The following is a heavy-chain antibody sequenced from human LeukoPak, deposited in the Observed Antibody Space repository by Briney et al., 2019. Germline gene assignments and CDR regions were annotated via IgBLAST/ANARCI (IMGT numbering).Heavy chain of an antibody. CDR3: ARGDSSGWYREYYFDY. CDR2: ISAYNGDT. Sequence: ASVKVSCKASGYTFTSYSISWVRQAPGQGLEWTGWISAYNGDTNYAQKLQGRVTMTTDTSTSTAYMELRSLRSDDTAVYYCARGDSSGWYREYYFDYWGQGTLVTVSS. D-gene: IGHD6-19*01. CDR1: GYTFTSYS. V-gene: IGHV1-18*01. J-gene: IGHJ4*02.